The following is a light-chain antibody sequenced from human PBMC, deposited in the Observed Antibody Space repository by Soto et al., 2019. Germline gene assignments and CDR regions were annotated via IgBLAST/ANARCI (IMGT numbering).Light chain of an antibody. J-gene: IGLJ1*01. Sequence: QSVLTQPASVSGSPGQSITISCTGTSSDIGGYSYVSWYQQHPGKAPKLMIYDVSDRPSGVSNRFSGSKSGNTASLTISGLQAEDEADYYCNSYTSSSTFPCVFGTGTKLTVL. V-gene: IGLV2-14*01. CDR1: SSDIGGYSY. CDR2: DVS. CDR3: NSYTSSSTFPCV.